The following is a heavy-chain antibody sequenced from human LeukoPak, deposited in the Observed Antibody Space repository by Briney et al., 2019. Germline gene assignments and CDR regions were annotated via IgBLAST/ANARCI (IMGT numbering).Heavy chain of an antibody. D-gene: IGHD1-26*01. Sequence: PGGSLRLSCAASGFTFVDYAMHWVRQGPGKSLEWVSLINENGDIAYYGDSVRGRFTVSRDNAKNSLYLQMNSLTTEDTALYYCAKARWEPNFDYWGQGTLVTVSS. J-gene: IGHJ4*02. CDR1: GFTFVDYA. CDR3: AKARWEPNFDY. CDR2: INENGDIA. V-gene: IGHV3-43*02.